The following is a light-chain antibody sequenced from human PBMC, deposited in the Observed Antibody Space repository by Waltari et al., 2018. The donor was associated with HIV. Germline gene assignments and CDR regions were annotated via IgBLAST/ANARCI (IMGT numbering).Light chain of an antibody. Sequence: IQMTQSPSPLSASVGERVIITCRASQRITNWLAWYKQKPGETPNLLMHEASKLESGVPSRFIGTGSGTEFTLTINGLQPDDFATYYCQQYNRYPYTFGQGTKLEIK. V-gene: IGKV1-5*01. CDR1: QRITNW. CDR3: QQYNRYPYT. J-gene: IGKJ2*01. CDR2: EAS.